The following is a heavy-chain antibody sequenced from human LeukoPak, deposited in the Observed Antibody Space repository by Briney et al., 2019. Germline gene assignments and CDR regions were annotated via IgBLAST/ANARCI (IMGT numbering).Heavy chain of an antibody. CDR3: ARTSRSNWNDVHWDY. V-gene: IGHV3-53*01. CDR2: IYSGGST. J-gene: IGHJ4*02. CDR1: GFTVSSNY. Sequence: GGSLRLSCAASGFTVSSNYMSWVRQAPGKGLEWVSVIYSGGSTYYADSVKGRFTISRDNSKSTLYIQMNSLRAEDTAVYYCARTSRSNWNDVHWDYWGQGTLVTVSS. D-gene: IGHD1-20*01.